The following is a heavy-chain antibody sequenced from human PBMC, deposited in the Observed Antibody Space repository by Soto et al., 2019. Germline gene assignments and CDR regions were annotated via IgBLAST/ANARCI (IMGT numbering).Heavy chain of an antibody. J-gene: IGHJ6*02. V-gene: IGHV3-21*01. CDR3: AEWELDYGMDV. CDR1: GFTFSSYS. CDR2: ISSSSSYI. Sequence: LRLSCAASGFTFSSYSMNWVRQAPGKGLEWVSSISSSSSYIYYADSVKGRFTISRDNAKNSLYLQMNSLRAEDTAVYYCAEWELDYGMDVWGQGTTVTVSS. D-gene: IGHD1-26*01.